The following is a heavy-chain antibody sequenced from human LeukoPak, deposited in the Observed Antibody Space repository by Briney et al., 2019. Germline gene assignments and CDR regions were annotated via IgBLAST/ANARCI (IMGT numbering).Heavy chain of an antibody. CDR2: IDSSGTKT. CDR3: AKTLTYYFDY. Sequence: GGSLRLSCAASGFTFSSYTMSWVRQAPGKGLAWVSGIDSSGTKTTYADSVKGRFTISRDNPRNTLYLQMNSLRAEDTAVYYCAKTLTYYFDYWGQGTLVTVSS. D-gene: IGHD4-17*01. CDR1: GFTFSSYT. J-gene: IGHJ4*02. V-gene: IGHV3-23*05.